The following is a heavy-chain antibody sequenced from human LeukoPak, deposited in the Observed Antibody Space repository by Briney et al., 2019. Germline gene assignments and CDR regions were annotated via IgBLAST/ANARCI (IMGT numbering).Heavy chain of an antibody. D-gene: IGHD3-22*01. Sequence: SETLSLTCTVSGGPINNYYWSWIRQSPGKGLEWIGYIHSSGRTNCNPSLRRLVTIAVDTSKNQFSLSRRSVTAAATAVYYCARSGYYLNWFDPWGQGTLVTVSS. J-gene: IGHJ5*02. CDR1: GGPINNYY. CDR2: IHSSGRT. V-gene: IGHV4-59*12. CDR3: ARSGYYLNWFDP.